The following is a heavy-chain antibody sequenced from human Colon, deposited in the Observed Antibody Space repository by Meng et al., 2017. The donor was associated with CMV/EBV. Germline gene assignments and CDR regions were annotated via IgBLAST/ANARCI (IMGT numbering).Heavy chain of an antibody. CDR3: ARSHLSSLLRYFDFFDY. CDR1: FTFSSYG. D-gene: IGHD3-9*01. CDR2: ISYDGSNK. Sequence: FTFSSYGMHWVRQAPGKGLEWVAVISYDGSNKYYADSVKGRFTISRDNSKNTLYLQMNSLRAEDTAVYYCARSHLSSLLRYFDFFDYWGQGTLVTVSS. J-gene: IGHJ4*02. V-gene: IGHV3-30*04.